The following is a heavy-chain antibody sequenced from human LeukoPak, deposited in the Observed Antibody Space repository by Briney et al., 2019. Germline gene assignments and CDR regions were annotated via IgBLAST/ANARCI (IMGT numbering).Heavy chain of an antibody. CDR3: ARGNVVLAASPFY. CDR1: GYTFTGYY. Sequence: ASVKVSCKSSGYTFTGYYMHWVRQAPGQGLEWLGWINPNSGGTNYAQKFQGRVTMTRDTSISTAYMELSRLRSDDTAVYYCARGNVVLAASPFYWGQGTLVTVSS. D-gene: IGHD2-15*01. J-gene: IGHJ4*02. CDR2: INPNSGGT. V-gene: IGHV1-2*02.